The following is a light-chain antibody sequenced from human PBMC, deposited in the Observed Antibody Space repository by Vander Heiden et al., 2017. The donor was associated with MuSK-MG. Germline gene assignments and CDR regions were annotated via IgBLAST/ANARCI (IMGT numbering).Light chain of an antibody. V-gene: IGKV4-1*01. CDR1: QSVLYSSNNKNY. CDR2: WAS. J-gene: IGKJ1*01. CDR3: QQYYSNTPCT. Sequence: IVMTPSPDSLAASLVESATINRKSSQSVLYSSNNKNYLVGYQQKTGQQPKLLIYWASTREAGGAARISGSGCARDFIPIISSMQDAEVVVDYCQQYYSNTPCTFGQGTKVEIK.